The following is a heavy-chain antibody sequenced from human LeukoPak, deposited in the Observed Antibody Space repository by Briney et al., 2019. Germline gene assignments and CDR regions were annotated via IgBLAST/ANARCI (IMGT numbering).Heavy chain of an antibody. CDR3: ARQYGSGSAYTPVVDL. CDR1: GGSISSHYY. V-gene: IGHV4-39*01. CDR2: TYYSGST. J-gene: IGHJ4*02. D-gene: IGHD3-10*01. Sequence: SETLSLTCTVSGGSISSHYYWIWIRQPPGKGLEWIGSTYYSGSTYYNPSLKSRVTISVDTSKNQFSLKLSSLTAAETAVYYCARQYGSGSAYTPVVDLWGQGTLVTVSS.